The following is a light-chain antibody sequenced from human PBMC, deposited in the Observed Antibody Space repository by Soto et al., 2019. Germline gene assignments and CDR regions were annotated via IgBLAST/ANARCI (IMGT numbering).Light chain of an antibody. CDR2: DAS. Sequence: DIQMTQSPSTLSASVGDRVTITCRASQSISSWLAWYQQKPGKAPKLLIYDASSLQSGVPSRFSGSGAGTEFTLTISCLQPDDFATYYCQQYNSYSTFGAGTKVDI. V-gene: IGKV1-5*01. CDR1: QSISSW. CDR3: QQYNSYST. J-gene: IGKJ3*01.